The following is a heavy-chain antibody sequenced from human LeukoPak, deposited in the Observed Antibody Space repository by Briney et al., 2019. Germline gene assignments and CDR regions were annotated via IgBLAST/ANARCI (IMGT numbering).Heavy chain of an antibody. J-gene: IGHJ1*01. D-gene: IGHD6-19*01. V-gene: IGHV1-18*01. CDR1: GYTFTSYG. CDR3: ARASIAVAGLGHFQH. Sequence: ASVKVSCKASGYTFTSYGISWVRQAPGQGLEWMGWISAYNGNTNYAQKLQGRVTMTTDTSTSTACMELRSLRSDDTAVYYCARASIAVAGLGHFQHWGQGTLVTVSS. CDR2: ISAYNGNT.